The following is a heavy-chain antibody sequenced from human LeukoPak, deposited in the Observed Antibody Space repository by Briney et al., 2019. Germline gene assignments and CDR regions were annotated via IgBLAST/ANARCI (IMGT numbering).Heavy chain of an antibody. CDR2: IIPILGIA. CDR3: ASRECSSTSCYRSFDYYYYGMDV. CDR1: GCTFSSYA. Sequence: ASVKVSCKASGCTFSSYAISWVRQAPGQGLEWMGRIIPILGIANYAQKFQGRVTITADKSTSTAYMELSSLRSEDTAVYYCASRECSSTSCYRSFDYYYYGMDVWGQGTAVTVSS. J-gene: IGHJ6*02. V-gene: IGHV1-69*04. D-gene: IGHD2-2*01.